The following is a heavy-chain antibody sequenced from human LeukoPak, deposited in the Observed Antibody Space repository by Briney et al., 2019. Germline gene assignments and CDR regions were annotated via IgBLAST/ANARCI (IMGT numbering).Heavy chain of an antibody. CDR3: TYFTFGGVNLLDY. CDR1: GFTVSSNY. D-gene: IGHD3-16*01. V-gene: IGHV3-53*01. J-gene: IGHJ4*02. Sequence: PGGSLRLSCAASGFTVSSNYMSWVRQAPGKGLEWVSVIYSGGSTYYADSVKGRFTISRDNSKNTLYLQMNSLRAEDTAVYYCTYFTFGGVNLLDYWGQGTLVTVSS. CDR2: IYSGGST.